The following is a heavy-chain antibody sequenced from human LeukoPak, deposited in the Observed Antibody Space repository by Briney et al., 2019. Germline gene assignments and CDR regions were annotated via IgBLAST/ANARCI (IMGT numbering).Heavy chain of an antibody. V-gene: IGHV4-59*12. J-gene: IGHJ3*02. D-gene: IGHD2-15*01. CDR1: GGSISSYY. Sequence: SSETLSLTCTVSGGSISSYYWSWIRQPPGKGLEWIGYIYYSGSTNYNPSLKSRVTISVDKSKNQFSLKLSSVTAADTAVYYCARGVVVVAATLIGTARSNAFDIWGQGTMVTVSS. CDR3: ARGVVVVAATLIGTARSNAFDI. CDR2: IYYSGST.